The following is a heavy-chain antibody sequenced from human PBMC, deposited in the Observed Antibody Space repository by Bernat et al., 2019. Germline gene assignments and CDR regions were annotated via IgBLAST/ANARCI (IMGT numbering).Heavy chain of an antibody. Sequence: EVQLVETGGGLIQPGGSLRLSCAASGFTVSSNYMSWVRQAPGKGLEWVSVIYSGGSTYYAESVKGRFTISRDNSKNTLYLRMNSLGAEDTAVYYCARGIAAGNDAFDIWGQGTMVTVSS. CDR2: IYSGGST. CDR3: ARGIAAGNDAFDI. CDR1: GFTVSSNY. D-gene: IGHD6-13*01. J-gene: IGHJ3*02. V-gene: IGHV3-53*02.